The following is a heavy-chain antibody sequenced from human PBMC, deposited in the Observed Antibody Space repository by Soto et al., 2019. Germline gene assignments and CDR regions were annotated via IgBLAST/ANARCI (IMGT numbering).Heavy chain of an antibody. J-gene: IGHJ4*02. CDR1: GYTYTSYA. V-gene: IGHV1-18*01. Sequence: QVQLVQSGAEVRKPGASVKVSCKASGYTYTSYAISWVRQAPGQGLEWMGWISTDNGNTDYAQNVQGRVTMTTDTSTSTAYMELRSLSSDDTAVYYCARGRGDKLDYWGQGTLVTVSS. CDR3: ARGRGDKLDY. D-gene: IGHD2-21*01. CDR2: ISTDNGNT.